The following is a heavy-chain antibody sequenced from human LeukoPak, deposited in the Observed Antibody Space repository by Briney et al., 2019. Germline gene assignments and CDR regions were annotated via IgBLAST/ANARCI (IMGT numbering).Heavy chain of an antibody. D-gene: IGHD6-13*01. CDR3: ARQPRLIAAAGTAKYFDL. Sequence: SETLSLTCTVSGGSISSYYWSWIRQPPGKGLEWIGYIYYSGSTNYNPSFKSRVTISVDTSKNQFSLKLSSVTAADTAVYYCARQPRLIAAAGTAKYFDLWGRGTLVTVSS. J-gene: IGHJ2*01. CDR1: GGSISSYY. V-gene: IGHV4-59*01. CDR2: IYYSGST.